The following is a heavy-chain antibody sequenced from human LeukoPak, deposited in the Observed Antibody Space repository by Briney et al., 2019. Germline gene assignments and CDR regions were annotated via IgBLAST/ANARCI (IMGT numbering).Heavy chain of an antibody. CDR2: IYNSGST. CDR1: GYSIGSGYY. Sequence: SETLSLTCTVSGYSIGSGYYWGWIRQPPGKGLEWIGSIYNSGSTYYSSSLKSRVTISVDTSKNQFSLKLISVTAADTAVYYCARGHCSGGLCYLGVFDIWGQGTMVIVSP. V-gene: IGHV4-38-2*02. CDR3: ARGHCSGGLCYLGVFDI. J-gene: IGHJ3*02. D-gene: IGHD2-15*01.